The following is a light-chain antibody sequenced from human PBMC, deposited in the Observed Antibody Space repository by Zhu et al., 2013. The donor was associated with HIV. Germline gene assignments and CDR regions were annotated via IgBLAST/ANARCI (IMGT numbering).Light chain of an antibody. J-gene: IGKJ2*01. CDR3: LQDYNYPYT. CDR2: GAS. V-gene: IGKV1-6*01. Sequence: AIEMTQSPSSLSASVGDRVTITCRASQGIRNDLGWYQQKPGTAPKLLIYGASSLQSGVPSRFSGSGSGTDFTLTITSLQPEDFATYYCLQDYNYPYTFGQGTKLEI. CDR1: QGIRND.